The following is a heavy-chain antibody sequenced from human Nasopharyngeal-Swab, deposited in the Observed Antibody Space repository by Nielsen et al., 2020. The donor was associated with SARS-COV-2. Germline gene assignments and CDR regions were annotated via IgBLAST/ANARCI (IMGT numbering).Heavy chain of an antibody. D-gene: IGHD3-22*01. CDR1: GFTLGNYW. CDR3: AKAPYYYDSSGFLTSYWYFDL. Sequence: GESLKISCAASGFTLGNYWMSWVRQAPGKGLEWVANINQDGSEKYYLDSVEGRFTISRDNPKNSLYLQMNSLRAEDTALYYCAKAPYYYDSSGFLTSYWYFDLWGRGTLVTVSS. CDR2: INQDGSEK. J-gene: IGHJ2*01. V-gene: IGHV3-7*03.